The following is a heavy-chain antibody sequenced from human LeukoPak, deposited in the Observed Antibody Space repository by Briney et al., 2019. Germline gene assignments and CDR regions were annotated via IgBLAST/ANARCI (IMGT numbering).Heavy chain of an antibody. CDR2: ISRSSTDT. V-gene: IGHV3-21*05. CDR1: GFTFSTYG. J-gene: IGHJ4*02. Sequence: PGGSLRLSCEASGFTFSTYGMHWIRQAPGKGLEWLSDISRSSTDTNYADSVKGRFTISRDNAKNSLFLQLNSLRAEDTAVYYCARKTYYYDSGSYSKSYYFDYWGQGTLVTVSS. D-gene: IGHD3-10*01. CDR3: ARKTYYYDSGSYSKSYYFDY.